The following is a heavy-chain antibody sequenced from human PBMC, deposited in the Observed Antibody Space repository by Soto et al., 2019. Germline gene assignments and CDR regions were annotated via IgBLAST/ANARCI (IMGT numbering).Heavy chain of an antibody. CDR2: IIPIFGTA. J-gene: IGHJ6*02. D-gene: IGHD3-3*01. CDR1: GGTFSSYA. Sequence: ASVKVSCKASGGTFSSYAISWVRQAPGQGLEWMGGIIPIFGTANYAQKFQGRVTITADESTSTAYMELSSLRSEDTAVYYCAREVLEWLHKPKYGMDVWGQGTTVTVSS. CDR3: AREVLEWLHKPKYGMDV. V-gene: IGHV1-69*13.